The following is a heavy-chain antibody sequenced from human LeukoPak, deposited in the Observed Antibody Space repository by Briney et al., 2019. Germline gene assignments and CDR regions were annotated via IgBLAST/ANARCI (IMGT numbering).Heavy chain of an antibody. V-gene: IGHV3-21*01. CDR3: ARSPARCGGTGCYVYYFDY. CDR2: ISSSSSYM. D-gene: IGHD2-2*01. J-gene: IGHJ4*02. CDR1: EFTLSRYS. Sequence: NPGGSLRLSCAASEFTLSRYSMNWVRQAPGKGLEWVSSISSSSSYMYYADSVKGRFTISRDNAKNSLYLQMNSLRAEDTAVYYCARSPARCGGTGCYVYYFDYWGQGTLVTVSS.